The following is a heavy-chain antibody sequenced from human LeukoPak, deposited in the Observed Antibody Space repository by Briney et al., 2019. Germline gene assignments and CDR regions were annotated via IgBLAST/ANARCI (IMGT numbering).Heavy chain of an antibody. Sequence: ASVKVSSKASGYTFTSYGISWVRQAPGQGLEWMGWISAYNGNTNYAQKLQGRVTMTTDTSTSTAYMELRSLRSDDTAVYYCARGRIAARLTGGGIDYWGQGTLVTVSS. V-gene: IGHV1-18*01. CDR2: ISAYNGNT. CDR1: GYTFTSYG. D-gene: IGHD6-6*01. CDR3: ARGRIAARLTGGGIDY. J-gene: IGHJ4*02.